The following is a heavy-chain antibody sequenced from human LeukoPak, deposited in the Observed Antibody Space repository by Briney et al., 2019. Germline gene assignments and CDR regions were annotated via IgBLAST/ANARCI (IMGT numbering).Heavy chain of an antibody. D-gene: IGHD2-15*01. CDR3: ATDLYCSGGSCYEFDY. Sequence: GASVKVSCKASGYTFTGYYMHWVRQAPGQGLEWMGWINPNSGGTNYAQKFQGRVTMTRDTSISTAYMELSRLRSDDTAVYYCATDLYCSGGSCYEFDYWGQGTLVTVSS. CDR1: GYTFTGYY. CDR2: INPNSGGT. V-gene: IGHV1-2*02. J-gene: IGHJ4*02.